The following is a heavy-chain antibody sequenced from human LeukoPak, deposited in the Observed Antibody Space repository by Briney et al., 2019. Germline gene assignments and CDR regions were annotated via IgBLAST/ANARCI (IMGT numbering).Heavy chain of an antibody. CDR2: IYYSGST. D-gene: IGHD6-13*01. Sequence: SQTLSLTCTVSGGSISSGGYYWSWIRQHPGKGLEWIGYIYYSGSTYYNPSLKSRVTISVDTSKNQFSLKLSSVTAADTAVYYCARGVYIAAAQYGDWGQGTLVTVSS. CDR1: GGSISSGGYY. V-gene: IGHV4-31*03. CDR3: ARGVYIAAAQYGD. J-gene: IGHJ4*02.